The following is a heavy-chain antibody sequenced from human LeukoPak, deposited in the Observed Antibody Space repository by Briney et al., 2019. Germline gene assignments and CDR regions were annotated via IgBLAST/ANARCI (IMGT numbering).Heavy chain of an antibody. CDR1: GYTLTELS. J-gene: IGHJ5*02. CDR2: FDPEDGET. D-gene: IGHD3-22*01. CDR3: ATATSAPYYDSSGYYYL. V-gene: IGHV1-24*01. Sequence: ASVKVSCKVSGYTLTELSMHWVRQAPGKGLEWMGGFDPEDGETIYAQKFQGRVTMTEDTSTDTAYMELSSLRSEDTAVYYCATATSAPYYDSSGYYYLWGQGTLVTVSS.